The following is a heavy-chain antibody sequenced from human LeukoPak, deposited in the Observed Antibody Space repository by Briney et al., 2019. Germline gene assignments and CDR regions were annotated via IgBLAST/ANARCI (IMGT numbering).Heavy chain of an antibody. V-gene: IGHV3-30*01. J-gene: IGHJ4*02. CDR3: ARDGLPTVRPSYHFDY. Sequence: GRFTVSRDNSKNTLYLQMNSLRGEDTGVYYCARDGLPTVRPSYHFDYWGQGTLVTVSS. D-gene: IGHD4-17*01.